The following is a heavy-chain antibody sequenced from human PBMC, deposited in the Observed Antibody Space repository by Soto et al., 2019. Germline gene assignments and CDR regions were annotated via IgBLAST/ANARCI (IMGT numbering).Heavy chain of an antibody. J-gene: IGHJ5*02. CDR1: CASMNSYH. D-gene: IGHD6-13*01. CDR3: ARDQGVAAAGITWFDP. V-gene: IGHV4-4*07. CDR2: IHSSGST. Sequence: SETLSLTCTFSCASMNSYHWSWIRQPAGKGLEWIGHIHSSGSTNYNPSLKSRVTMSVDTSKNQFSLRLMSLTAADTAVYYCARDQGVAAAGITWFDPWGQGSQVTVSS.